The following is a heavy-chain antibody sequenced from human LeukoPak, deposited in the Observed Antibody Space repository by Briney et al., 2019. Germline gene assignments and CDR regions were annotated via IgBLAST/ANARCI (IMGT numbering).Heavy chain of an antibody. D-gene: IGHD1-26*01. Sequence: GGSLRLSCAASGFTFSSYGMHWVRQAPGKGLEWVAFIRYDGSNKYYADSVKGRFTISRDNSKNTLYLQMNSLRAEDTAVYYCAMSLVGATPGLDYWGQGTLVTVSS. J-gene: IGHJ4*02. CDR3: AMSLVGATPGLDY. CDR1: GFTFSSYG. V-gene: IGHV3-30*02. CDR2: IRYDGSNK.